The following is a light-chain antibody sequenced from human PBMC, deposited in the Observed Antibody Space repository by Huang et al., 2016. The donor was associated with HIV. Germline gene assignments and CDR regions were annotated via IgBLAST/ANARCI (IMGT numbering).Light chain of an antibody. CDR1: QPIINY. Sequence: DIQMTQSPSSLSASVGDRLTITCRASQPIINYLNWYRQKPGKAPKFLISAASSLQTGVPARFRGSGYGTEFTLIISSLQPEDFATYYCQQSYSTPRTFGQGTKVEIK. CDR3: QQSYSTPRT. J-gene: IGKJ1*01. V-gene: IGKV1-39*01. CDR2: AAS.